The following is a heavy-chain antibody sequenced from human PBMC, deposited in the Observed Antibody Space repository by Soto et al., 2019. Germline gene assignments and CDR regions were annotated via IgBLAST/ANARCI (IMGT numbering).Heavy chain of an antibody. CDR1: GFTFRSYG. CDR2: ISYAGSDK. CDR3: TTVFEY. V-gene: IGHV3-30*03. J-gene: IGHJ4*02. Sequence: GGSLRLSCAASGFTFRSYGMHWVRQAPGKGPEWVAGISYAGSDKYFADSVKGRFTISRDNSKNTLYLQMNSLRAEDTAVYYCTTVFEYWGQGTPVTVSS.